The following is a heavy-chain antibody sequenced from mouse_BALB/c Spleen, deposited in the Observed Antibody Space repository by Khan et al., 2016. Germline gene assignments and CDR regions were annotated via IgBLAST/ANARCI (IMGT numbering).Heavy chain of an antibody. V-gene: IGHV4-1*02. D-gene: IGHD1-2*01. CDR2: INTDSSKI. CDR3: ASIHDYYWYFDV. CDR1: GFDFSRYG. J-gene: IGHJ1*01. Sequence: EVTLLESGGGLVQPGGSLKLSCAASGFDFSRYGMSWVWQAQGKGLDWIGEINTDSSKINYTPSLKDQFIISRDNANNPLYLQMSKVRSEDTALYYGASIHDYYWYFDVWGAGTTVTVSS.